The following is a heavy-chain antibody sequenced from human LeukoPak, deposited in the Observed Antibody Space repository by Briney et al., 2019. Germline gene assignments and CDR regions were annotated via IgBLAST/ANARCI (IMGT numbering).Heavy chain of an antibody. Sequence: SVKVSCKASGTTLSNYGITWVRQAPGQGLEWMGWISAYNGNTNYAQKFQGRATMTTDTSTSTAYMELRSLRSDDTALYYCARDCSGGTCYLDYWGQGTLVTVSS. CDR1: GTTLSNYG. D-gene: IGHD2-15*01. V-gene: IGHV1-18*01. J-gene: IGHJ4*02. CDR3: ARDCSGGTCYLDY. CDR2: ISAYNGNT.